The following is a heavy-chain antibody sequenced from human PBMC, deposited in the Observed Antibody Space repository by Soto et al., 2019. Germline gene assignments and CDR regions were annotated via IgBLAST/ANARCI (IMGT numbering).Heavy chain of an antibody. CDR1: GGSISSSSYY. Sequence: SETLSLTCTVSGGSISSSSYYWGWIRQPPGKGLEWIGSIYYSGSTYYNPSLKSRVTISVDTSKNQFSLKLSSVTAADTAVYYCARRKSENYDFRRGPLLGYWGQGTMVTVSS. J-gene: IGHJ4*02. CDR2: IYYSGST. CDR3: ARRKSENYDFRRGPLLGY. V-gene: IGHV4-39*01. D-gene: IGHD3-3*01.